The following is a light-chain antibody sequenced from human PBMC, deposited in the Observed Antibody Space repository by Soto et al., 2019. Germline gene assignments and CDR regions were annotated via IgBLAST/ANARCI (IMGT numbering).Light chain of an antibody. CDR2: GAS. CDR3: QQYNNWPPIT. Sequence: EVVLTQSPGTLSLSPGEGATLSCRASQSVSINLAWYQQKPGQAPRLLIYGASTRATGIPARFSASGSGTEFTLPISSLQSEDFAVYYCQQYNNWPPITFGQGTRLEIK. CDR1: QSVSIN. J-gene: IGKJ5*01. V-gene: IGKV3-15*01.